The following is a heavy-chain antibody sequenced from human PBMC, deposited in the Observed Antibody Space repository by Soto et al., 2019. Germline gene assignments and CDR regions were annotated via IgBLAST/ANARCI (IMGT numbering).Heavy chain of an antibody. CDR2: INHSGST. J-gene: IGHJ4*02. CDR3: ARSWDSSSWYGY. Sequence: QVQLQQWGAGLLKPSETLSLTCAVYGGSFSGYYWSWIRQPPGKGLEWIGEINHSGSTNYNPSLTSRVTISVDTSKNQFSLKLSSVTAADTAVYYCARSWDSSSWYGYWGQGTLVTVFS. D-gene: IGHD6-13*01. CDR1: GGSFSGYY. V-gene: IGHV4-34*01.